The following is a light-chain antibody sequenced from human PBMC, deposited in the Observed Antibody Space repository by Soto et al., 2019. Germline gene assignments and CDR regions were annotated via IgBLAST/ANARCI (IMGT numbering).Light chain of an antibody. CDR3: QQYSSTRQEFT. J-gene: IGKJ3*01. CDR1: QSVSSNY. V-gene: IGKV3-20*01. CDR2: GAS. Sequence: EIVLTQSPCTLSVSPGERVTLSCRASQSVSSNYLAWYQQRPGQAHRLLIFGASYRATGIPDRFSGSGCGTDFTLTISILEPEDFAFYYCQQYSSTRQEFTFGPGTKVDSK.